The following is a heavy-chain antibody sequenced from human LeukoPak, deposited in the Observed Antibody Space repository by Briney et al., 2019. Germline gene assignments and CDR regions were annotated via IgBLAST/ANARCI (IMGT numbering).Heavy chain of an antibody. Sequence: GESLKISCKGSGYRFTNYHIGWVRQMPGKGLEWMGIIYPADSDTRYRPTFRGQVTISVDKSINTAYLQWSSLKASDTAMYYCTRLISRGSDYNYVDDWGQGTLITVST. CDR1: GYRFTNYH. CDR3: TRLISRGSDYNYVDD. CDR2: IYPADSDT. J-gene: IGHJ4*02. D-gene: IGHD5-24*01. V-gene: IGHV5-51*01.